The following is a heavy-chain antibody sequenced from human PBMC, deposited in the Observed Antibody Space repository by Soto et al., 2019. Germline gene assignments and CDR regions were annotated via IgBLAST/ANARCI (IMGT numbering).Heavy chain of an antibody. CDR3: ARDLGTGRYSGSSDY. Sequence: QVQLVQSGAAVKKPWSSVKVSCKASGGTFSSYAISWVRQAPGQGLEWRGGIIPIFGTANYAQKLPGRVTITAEDSTSTASMERSSLRSEDTAVYYGARDLGTGRYSGSSDYWGQGTLVTVSS. CDR2: IIPIFGTA. D-gene: IGHD1-26*01. V-gene: IGHV1-69*01. CDR1: GGTFSSYA. J-gene: IGHJ4*02.